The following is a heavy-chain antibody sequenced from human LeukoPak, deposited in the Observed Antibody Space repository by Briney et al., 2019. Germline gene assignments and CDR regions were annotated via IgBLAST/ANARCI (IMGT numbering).Heavy chain of an antibody. Sequence: GGSLRLSCAASGFTFSSYGMHWVRQAPGKGLEWVAVISYDGSNKYYADSVKGRFTISRDNSKNTLYLQMNSLRAEDTAVYYCAKDDRVLYYFDYWGQGTLVTVSS. CDR1: GFTFSSYG. J-gene: IGHJ4*02. V-gene: IGHV3-30*18. CDR3: AKDDRVLYYFDY. CDR2: ISYDGSNK.